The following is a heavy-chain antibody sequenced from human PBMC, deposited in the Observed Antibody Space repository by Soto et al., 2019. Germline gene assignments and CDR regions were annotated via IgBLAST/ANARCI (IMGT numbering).Heavy chain of an antibody. Sequence: QVQLQESGPRLVEASQTLSLTCTVSNASITSSGYYWSWVRQPPGKRLEWIGYSYPSGSTFYSPSLQSRLTMSVDTSKTQFSLTLRSVTAADTAVYHCARMSGTYYVPDYWGQGTLVTVSS. CDR2: SYPSGST. CDR1: NASITSSGYY. CDR3: ARMSGTYYVPDY. J-gene: IGHJ4*02. D-gene: IGHD1-26*01. V-gene: IGHV4-31*03.